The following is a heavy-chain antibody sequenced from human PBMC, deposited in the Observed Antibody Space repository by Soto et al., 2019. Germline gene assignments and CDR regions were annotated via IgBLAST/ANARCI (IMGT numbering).Heavy chain of an antibody. CDR1: GDSVSSNSAA. J-gene: IGHJ6*02. V-gene: IGHV6-1*01. D-gene: IGHD1-7*01. CDR3: AREITGTTGFNYCYHGMDV. CDR2: TYYRSKWYN. Sequence: PSQTPSLTCAISGDSVSSNSAAWNWIRQSPSRNLEWLGRTYYRSKWYNDYAVSVKSRITINPDTSKNQFSLQLNSVTPEDTAVYYCAREITGTTGFNYCYHGMDVWGQGTTVTVSS.